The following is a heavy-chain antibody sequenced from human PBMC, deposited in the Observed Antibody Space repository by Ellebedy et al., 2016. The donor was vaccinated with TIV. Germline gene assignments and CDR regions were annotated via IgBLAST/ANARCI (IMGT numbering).Heavy chain of an antibody. D-gene: IGHD3-10*01. CDR3: ARVYGSGSYLYYYYGMDV. Sequence: AASVKVSCKASGYTFTSYDINWVRQATGQGLEWMGWMNPNSGNTGYAQKFQGRVTITRNTSISTAYMARSSLRSEDTAVYYCARVYGSGSYLYYYYGMDVWGQGTTVTVSS. V-gene: IGHV1-8*03. J-gene: IGHJ6*02. CDR1: GYTFTSYD. CDR2: MNPNSGNT.